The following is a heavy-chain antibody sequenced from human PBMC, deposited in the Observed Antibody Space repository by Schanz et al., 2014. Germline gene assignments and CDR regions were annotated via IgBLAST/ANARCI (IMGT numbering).Heavy chain of an antibody. J-gene: IGHJ6*02. V-gene: IGHV1-18*01. Sequence: QVQLVQSGAEVKKPGASVKVSCKASGYSFISHAIHWVRQAPGLGLEWMGWISDYNGKTNYAQKFQDRVIMSTDRSSSTAYLELRSLTSDDSAIYYCARHRFGVFYYGLDVWGQGTTILVSS. D-gene: IGHD3-10*01. CDR1: GYSFISHA. CDR2: ISDYNGKT. CDR3: ARHRFGVFYYGLDV.